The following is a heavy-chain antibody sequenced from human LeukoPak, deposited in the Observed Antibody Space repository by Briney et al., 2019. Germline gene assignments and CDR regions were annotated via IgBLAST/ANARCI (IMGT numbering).Heavy chain of an antibody. D-gene: IGHD2-2*02. V-gene: IGHV4-34*01. J-gene: IGHJ5*02. Sequence: SETLSLTCAVYGGSFSGYYWSWLRQPPGKGLEWIGEINHSGSTNYNPSLKSRVTISVDTFKNQFSLKLSSVTAADTAVYYCARGRYCSSTSCYMFWFDPWGQGTLVTVSS. CDR3: ARGRYCSSTSCYMFWFDP. CDR1: GGSFSGYY. CDR2: INHSGST.